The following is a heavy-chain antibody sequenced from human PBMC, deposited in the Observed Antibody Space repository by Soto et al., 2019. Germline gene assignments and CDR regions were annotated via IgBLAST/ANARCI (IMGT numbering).Heavy chain of an antibody. D-gene: IGHD2-8*01. CDR2: IYWDDDK. J-gene: IGHJ5*02. CDR1: GFSLSATGVG. Sequence: QLTLKESGPTLVRPTQTLTLTCTFSGFSLSATGVGVGWIRQPPGKALEWLALIYWDDDKRYSPSLKSRLTITKETSKHEVILTMTNMDPVDTATYSWAQGLRDYGVGRERANYFDPGGQGTLVTVSS. V-gene: IGHV2-5*02. CDR3: AQGLRDYGVGRERANYFDP.